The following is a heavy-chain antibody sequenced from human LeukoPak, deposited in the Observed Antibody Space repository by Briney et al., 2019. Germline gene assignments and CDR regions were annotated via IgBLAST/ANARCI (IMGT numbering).Heavy chain of an antibody. J-gene: IGHJ2*01. D-gene: IGHD6-19*01. V-gene: IGHV4-34*01. CDR1: GGSFSGYY. CDR2: INQSGST. CDR3: ARGRLRVAVAGTRYFDL. Sequence: SETLSLTCAVYGGSFSGYYWSWIRQPPGEGLEWIGEINQSGSTNYNPSLKSRVTISVDTSKNQFSLKLNSVAAADTAGYYCARGRLRVAVAGTRYFDLSGRGTLVTVSS.